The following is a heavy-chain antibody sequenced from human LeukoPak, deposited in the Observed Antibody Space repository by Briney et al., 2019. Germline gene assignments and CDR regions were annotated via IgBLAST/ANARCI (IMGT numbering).Heavy chain of an antibody. CDR1: GFTYSDYY. CDR3: ATTGLLGDIP. D-gene: IGHD2-21*01. J-gene: IGHJ5*02. CDR2: ISKNGKTI. Sequence: PGGSLRLSCAASGFTYSDYYMSWIRQAPGKGLEWLSYISKNGKTIYYADSVKGRFTISRDNAKKSVYLQMNSLRAEDTAVYYCATTGLLGDIPWGQGTLVTVSS. V-gene: IGHV3-11*01.